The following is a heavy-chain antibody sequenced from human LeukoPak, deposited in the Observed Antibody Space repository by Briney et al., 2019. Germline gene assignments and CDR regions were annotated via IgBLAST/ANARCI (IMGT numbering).Heavy chain of an antibody. Sequence: KTSQTLSLTCTVSGGSISSGSYYWSWIRQPAGKGLEWIGRIYTSGSTNYNPSLKSRVTISVDTSKNQFSLKLSSVTAADTAVYYCASGDYGAGSPVMRYWGHGTLVIVSS. J-gene: IGHJ4*01. D-gene: IGHD3-10*01. CDR2: IYTSGST. CDR3: ASGDYGAGSPVMRY. CDR1: GGSISSGSYY. V-gene: IGHV4-61*02.